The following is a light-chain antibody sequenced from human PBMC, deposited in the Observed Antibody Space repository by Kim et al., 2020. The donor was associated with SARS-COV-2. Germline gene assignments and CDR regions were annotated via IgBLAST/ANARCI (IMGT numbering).Light chain of an antibody. J-gene: IGKJ1*01. V-gene: IGKV3-20*01. CDR3: LQYDRSPRT. CDR1: QSVRNNY. Sequence: EIVLTQSPGTLSLSPGERATLSCGASQSVRNNYLAWYQQKLGQAPRLLIYGTSTRATGIPDRFSGSGSGTLFTLTISRLEPEDFAVYFCLQYDRSPRTFGQGTKVDIK. CDR2: GTS.